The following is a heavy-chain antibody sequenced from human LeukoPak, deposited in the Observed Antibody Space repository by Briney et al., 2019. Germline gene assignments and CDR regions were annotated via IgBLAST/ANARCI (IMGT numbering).Heavy chain of an antibody. CDR1: GFIFSSYA. J-gene: IGHJ4*02. CDR2: ISGSGGST. V-gene: IGHV3-23*01. Sequence: PGGSLRLSCAASGFIFSSYALSWVRLAPGKGPEWVSTISGSGGSTYYADSVKGRFTISRDNARNSLFLQMNSLRDEDTAVYYCARSASSDCWGQGTLVTVSS. D-gene: IGHD1-26*01. CDR3: ARSASSDC.